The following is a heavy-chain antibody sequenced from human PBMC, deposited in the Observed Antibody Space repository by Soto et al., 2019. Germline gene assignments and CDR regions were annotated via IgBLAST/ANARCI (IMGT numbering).Heavy chain of an antibody. CDR3: ARSMTTVVTLDY. CDR1: GGSIRSSSYY. V-gene: IGHV4-39*01. J-gene: IGHJ4*02. CDR2: IYYSGST. D-gene: IGHD4-17*01. Sequence: SETQSLTSTVSGGSIRSSSYYWGWIRQPPGKGLEWIGSIYYSGSTYYNPSLKSRVTISVDTSKNQFSLKLSSVTAADTAVYYCARSMTTVVTLDYWGQGTLVTVS.